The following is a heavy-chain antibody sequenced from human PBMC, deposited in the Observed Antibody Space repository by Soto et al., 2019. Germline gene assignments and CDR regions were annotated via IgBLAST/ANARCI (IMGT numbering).Heavy chain of an antibody. V-gene: IGHV1-46*01. CDR1: GYTFSSYY. CDR3: ARYDYNGYYFDY. Sequence: QVQLVQSGAEVQKPGASVKVSCKASGYTFSSYYMHWVRQAPGQGYEWMGIINPSGGGTTYAQKFQGRVTMTRDTSTSTVYMELSSLRSEDTAVYYCARYDYNGYYFDYWGQGTLVTVSS. J-gene: IGHJ4*02. D-gene: IGHD4-4*01. CDR2: INPSGGGT.